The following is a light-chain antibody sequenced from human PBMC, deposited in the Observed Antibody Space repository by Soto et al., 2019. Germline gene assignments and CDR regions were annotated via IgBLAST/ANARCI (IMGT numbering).Light chain of an antibody. Sequence: QSALTQPRSVSGSPGQSVTISCTGTSRDVGGYNYVSWYQHHPGKAPKLMIYDVTKRLSGVRDRFSASKSGNTASLTISGLQAEDEADYYCCLYAGSYTYVFGTGTKVTVL. V-gene: IGLV2-11*01. J-gene: IGLJ1*01. CDR3: CLYAGSYTYV. CDR2: DVT. CDR1: SRDVGGYNY.